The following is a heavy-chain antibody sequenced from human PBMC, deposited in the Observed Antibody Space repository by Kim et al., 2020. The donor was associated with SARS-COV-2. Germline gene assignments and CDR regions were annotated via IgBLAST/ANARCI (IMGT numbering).Heavy chain of an antibody. V-gene: IGHV4-34*01. J-gene: IGHJ5*02. Sequence: RVTISVDTSKNQFSLKLSSVTAADTAVYYCARFAYGSGRGWTANQRKFDPWGQGTLVTVSS. D-gene: IGHD3-10*01. CDR3: ARFAYGSGRGWTANQRKFDP.